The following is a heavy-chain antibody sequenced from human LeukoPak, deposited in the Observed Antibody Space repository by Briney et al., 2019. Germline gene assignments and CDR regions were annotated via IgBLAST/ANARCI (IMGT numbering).Heavy chain of an antibody. J-gene: IGHJ4*02. D-gene: IGHD2-15*01. V-gene: IGHV3-48*02. CDR2: ISSGSSTI. CDR3: TTDTWYSAGH. Sequence: GGSLRLSCAASGFIFSDDNMNWVRQAPGKGLEWLSYISSGSSTIYYADSVKGRFTISRDNAKNSLYLQMNSLTDEDTAIYYCTTDTWYSAGHWGQGTLVTVSS. CDR1: GFIFSDDN.